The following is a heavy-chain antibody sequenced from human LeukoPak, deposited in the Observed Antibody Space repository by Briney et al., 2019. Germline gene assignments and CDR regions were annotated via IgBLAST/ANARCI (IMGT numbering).Heavy chain of an antibody. J-gene: IGHJ5*02. CDR1: GVSISSYY. D-gene: IGHD2-15*01. Sequence: SETLSLTCSVSGVSISSYYWTWVRQPPGKGLECVGYVYYSGNTNYNNYNPSLKSRVTISMDTSKNQFSLKLTSVTAADTAMYYCARAGYCSGPTCHTSRPVYSWFDPWGQGTQVTVSS. V-gene: IGHV4-59*13. CDR2: VYYSGNTNYN. CDR3: ARAGYCSGPTCHTSRPVYSWFDP.